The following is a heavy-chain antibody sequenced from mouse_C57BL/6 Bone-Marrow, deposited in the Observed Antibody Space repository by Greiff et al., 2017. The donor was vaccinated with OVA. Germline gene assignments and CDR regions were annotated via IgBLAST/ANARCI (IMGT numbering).Heavy chain of an antibody. D-gene: IGHD2-5*01. J-gene: IGHJ3*01. CDR3: TICDSNYGFAY. CDR2: IDPEDGDT. Sequence: VQLQQSGAELVRPGASVKLSCTASGFNIKDYYMHWVKQRPEQGLEWIGRIDPEDGDTEYAPKFQGKATMTADTSSNTAYLQLSSLTAEDTAVYYGTICDSNYGFAYWGQGTLVTVSA. V-gene: IGHV14-1*01. CDR1: GFNIKDYY.